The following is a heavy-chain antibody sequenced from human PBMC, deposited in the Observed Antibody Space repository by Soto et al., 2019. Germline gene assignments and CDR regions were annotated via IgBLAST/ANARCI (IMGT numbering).Heavy chain of an antibody. CDR2: MNLNSGNT. CDR3: ARDITMIVVVTLGGDY. J-gene: IGHJ4*02. V-gene: IGHV1-8*01. CDR1: GYTFTSYD. D-gene: IGHD3-22*01. Sequence: QVQLVQSGAEVKKPGASVKVSCKASGYTFTSYDINWVRQATGQGLERMGWMNLNSGNTGYAQKFQGRVAMPRNTPISTAYMELSSLRSEDTAVYYCARDITMIVVVTLGGDYWGQGTLVTVSS.